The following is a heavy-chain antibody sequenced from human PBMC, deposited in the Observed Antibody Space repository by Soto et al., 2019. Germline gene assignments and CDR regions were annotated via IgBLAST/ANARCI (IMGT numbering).Heavy chain of an antibody. J-gene: IGHJ4*02. CDR2: IYYSGST. V-gene: IGHV4-39*01. Sequence: QLQLQESGPGLVKPSETLSLTCTVSGGSISSSSYYWGWIRQPPGKGLEWIGSIYYSGSTYYNPSIKSRVTISVDTSKNQFSLMLSSVTAADTAVYYCARLNEGVAGTSLVANWGQGTLVTVSS. CDR3: ARLNEGVAGTSLVAN. D-gene: IGHD6-19*01. CDR1: GGSISSSSYY.